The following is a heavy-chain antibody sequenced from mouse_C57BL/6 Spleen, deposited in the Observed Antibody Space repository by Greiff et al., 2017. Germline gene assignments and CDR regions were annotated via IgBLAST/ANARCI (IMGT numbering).Heavy chain of an antibody. J-gene: IGHJ1*03. CDR1: GYTFTDYE. Sequence: QVQLQQSGAELVRPGASVTLSCKASGYTFTDYEMHWVKQTPVHGLEWIGAIDPETGGTAYNQKFKGKAILTADKSSSTAYMELRSLTSEDSAVYYCTRGGYYGSSYRWYFDVWGTGTTVTVSS. D-gene: IGHD1-1*01. CDR3: TRGGYYGSSYRWYFDV. V-gene: IGHV1-15*01. CDR2: IDPETGGT.